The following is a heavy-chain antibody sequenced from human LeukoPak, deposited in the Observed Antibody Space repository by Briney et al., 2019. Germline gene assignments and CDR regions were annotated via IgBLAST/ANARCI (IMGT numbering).Heavy chain of an antibody. CDR2: INHSGST. Sequence: SETLSLTCTVSGGSISSSSYYWSWIRQPPGKGLEWIGKINHSGSTNYNPSLKSRVTISVDTSKNQFSLKLSSVTAADTAVYYCARGWSGLFDYWGQGTLVTVSS. CDR3: ARGWSGLFDY. J-gene: IGHJ4*02. D-gene: IGHD3-3*01. V-gene: IGHV4-39*01. CDR1: GGSISSSSYY.